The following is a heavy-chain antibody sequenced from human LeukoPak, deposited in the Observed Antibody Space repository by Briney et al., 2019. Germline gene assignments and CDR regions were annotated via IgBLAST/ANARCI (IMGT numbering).Heavy chain of an antibody. J-gene: IGHJ3*02. CDR3: AKPFKRITGTTGAFDI. CDR1: GFTFSTYW. D-gene: IGHD1-20*01. V-gene: IGHV3-23*01. CDR2: ISGSGGST. Sequence: TGGSLRLSCAASGFTFSTYWMSWVRQAPGKGLEWVSAISGSGGSTYYADSVKGRFTISRDNSKNTLYLQMNSLRAEDTAVYYCAKPFKRITGTTGAFDIWGQGTMVTVSS.